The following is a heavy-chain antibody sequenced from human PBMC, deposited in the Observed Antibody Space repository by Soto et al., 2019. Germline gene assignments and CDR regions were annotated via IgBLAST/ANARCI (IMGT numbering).Heavy chain of an antibody. D-gene: IGHD6-6*01. CDR1: GGTFSSYA. CDR3: ASGAGQLVLGYFDY. CDR2: IIPIFGTA. Sequence: SVKVSCKASGGTFSSYAISWVRQAPGQGLEWMGGIIPIFGTANYAQKFQGRVTITADESTSTAYMELSSLRSEDTAVYYCASGAGQLVLGYFDYWGQGTLVTVSS. J-gene: IGHJ4*02. V-gene: IGHV1-69*13.